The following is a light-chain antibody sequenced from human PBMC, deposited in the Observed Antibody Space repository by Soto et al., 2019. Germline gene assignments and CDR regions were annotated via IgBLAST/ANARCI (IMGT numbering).Light chain of an antibody. CDR3: HRGQSWLRT. CDR1: QTIISN. Sequence: DIVLTQSPATLSSSPGERATLSCRASQTIISNLAWYQHKPGQAPRLLIYDTSNRAGGIPARYSGSGSATVCTLTISSLEHECVAVYYCHRGQSWLRTFGQGTKVEIK. CDR2: DTS. J-gene: IGKJ1*01. V-gene: IGKV3-11*01.